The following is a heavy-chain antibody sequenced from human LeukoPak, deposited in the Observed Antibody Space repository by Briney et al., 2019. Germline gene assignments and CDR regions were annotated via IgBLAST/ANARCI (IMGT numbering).Heavy chain of an antibody. CDR3: ARGAGLTILTGTTDY. Sequence: ASVKVSCKASGYTFTGYYMHWVRQAPGQGLEWMGWINPNSGGTNYAQKFQGRVTMTRDTSISTAYMELSRLRSDDTAVYYCARGAGLTILTGTTDYWGQGTLVTASS. V-gene: IGHV1-2*02. CDR2: INPNSGGT. J-gene: IGHJ4*02. CDR1: GYTFTGYY. D-gene: IGHD1-7*01.